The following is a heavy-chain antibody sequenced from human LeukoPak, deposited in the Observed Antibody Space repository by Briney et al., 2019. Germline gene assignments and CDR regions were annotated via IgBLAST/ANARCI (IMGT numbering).Heavy chain of an antibody. CDR1: GGSISSSSLY. V-gene: IGHV4-39*01. CDR3: ARLNQGNRFDY. D-gene: IGHD1-14*01. Sequence: PSETLSLTRTVSGGSISSSSLYWGWIRQPPGKGLEWIGSIYYSGNTFYNPSLKSRVTISVDTSKNQFSLKLSSITAADTAVYYCARLNQGNRFDYWGQGALVTVSS. J-gene: IGHJ4*02. CDR2: IYYSGNT.